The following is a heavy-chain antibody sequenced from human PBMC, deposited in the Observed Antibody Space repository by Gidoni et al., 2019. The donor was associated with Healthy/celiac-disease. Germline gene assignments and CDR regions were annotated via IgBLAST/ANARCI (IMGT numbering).Heavy chain of an antibody. V-gene: IGHV4-39*01. Sequence: SIYYSGSTYYNPSLKSRVTISVDTSKNQFSLKLSSVTAADTAVYYCNDYGDTGTDWGQGTLVTVSS. CDR2: IYYSGST. J-gene: IGHJ4*02. CDR3: NDYGDTGTD. D-gene: IGHD4-17*01.